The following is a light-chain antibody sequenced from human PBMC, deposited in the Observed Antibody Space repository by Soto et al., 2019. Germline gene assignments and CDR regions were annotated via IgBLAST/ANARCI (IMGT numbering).Light chain of an antibody. CDR2: DGS. V-gene: IGKV1-5*01. Sequence: DIQMTQSPATLSASLGDRVTITCRASQTINRWLAWYQQKPRKAPKLLIYDGSTLPSGVPSRFSGSGSGTEFTLTISSLQPDDGATYYCQQYNALWYTFGQGTKV. CDR3: QQYNALWYT. CDR1: QTINRW. J-gene: IGKJ2*01.